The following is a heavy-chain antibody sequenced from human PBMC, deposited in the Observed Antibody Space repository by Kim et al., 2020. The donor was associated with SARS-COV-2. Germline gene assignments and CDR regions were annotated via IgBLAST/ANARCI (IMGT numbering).Heavy chain of an antibody. V-gene: IGHV3-30*07. D-gene: IGHD5-12*01. Sequence: DSVKGRCTISRDNSKNTLYLQMNSLGAEDTAVYYCARGPYEDYYYYYMDVWGKGTTVTVSS. CDR3: ARGPYEDYYYYYMDV. J-gene: IGHJ6*03.